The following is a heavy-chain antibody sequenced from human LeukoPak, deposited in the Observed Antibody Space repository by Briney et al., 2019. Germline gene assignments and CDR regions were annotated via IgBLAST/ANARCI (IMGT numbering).Heavy chain of an antibody. CDR3: AKDPCGGDCPPRGYFQH. J-gene: IGHJ1*01. CDR1: GFTFSSYG. Sequence: QPGRSLRLSCAASGFTFSSYGMHWVRQAPGKGLEWVAVISYDGSNKYYADSVKGRFTISRDNSKNTLYLQMNSLRAEDTAVYYCAKDPCGGDCPPRGYFQHWGRAPWSPSPQ. V-gene: IGHV3-30*18. CDR2: ISYDGSNK. D-gene: IGHD2-21*02.